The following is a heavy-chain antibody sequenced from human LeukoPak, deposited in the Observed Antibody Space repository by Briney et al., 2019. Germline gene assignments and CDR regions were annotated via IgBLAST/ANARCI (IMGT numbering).Heavy chain of an antibody. CDR1: GGSISSSSYY. J-gene: IGHJ4*02. CDR3: ARQSSSWSKVDY. D-gene: IGHD6-13*01. CDR2: IYYSGST. Sequence: SETLSLTCTVSGGSISSSSYYWGWIRQPPGKGLEWIGSIYYSGSTYYNPSLKSRVTISVDTSENQFSLKLSSVTAADTAVYYCARQSSSWSKVDYWGQGTLVTVSS. V-gene: IGHV4-39*01.